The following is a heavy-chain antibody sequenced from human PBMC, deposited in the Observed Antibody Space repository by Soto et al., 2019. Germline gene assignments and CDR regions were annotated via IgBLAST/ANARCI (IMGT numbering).Heavy chain of an antibody. CDR1: GYTFTSYD. Sequence: QVQLVQSGAEVKKPGASVKVSCKASGYTFTSYDINWVRQATGQGLEWMGWMNPNSGNTGYAQKFQGRVTMTRNTSTSTAYMELSSLRSEDTAMYDCARGINYYGSGDDAFDIWGQGTMVTVSS. CDR2: MNPNSGNT. V-gene: IGHV1-8*01. D-gene: IGHD3-10*01. J-gene: IGHJ3*02. CDR3: ARGINYYGSGDDAFDI.